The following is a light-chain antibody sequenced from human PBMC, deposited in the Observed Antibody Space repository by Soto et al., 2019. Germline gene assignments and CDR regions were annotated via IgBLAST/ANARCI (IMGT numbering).Light chain of an antibody. CDR2: SND. J-gene: IGLJ1*01. CDR1: SSNIGSNS. V-gene: IGLV1-44*01. CDR3: AAWDDSLNGYV. Sequence: QSVLTQPPSASGTPGQRVTISCSGSSSNIGSNSVNWYQQLPGTAPKLLIYSNDRRPSGVPDRFSGSNSGTSASLAISGLQSEDEADYYCAAWDDSLNGYVFGTGTKLTVL.